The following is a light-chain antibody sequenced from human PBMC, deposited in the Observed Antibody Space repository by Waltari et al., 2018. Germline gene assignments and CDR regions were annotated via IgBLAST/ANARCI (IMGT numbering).Light chain of an antibody. CDR2: DVS. V-gene: IGLV2-14*01. CDR3: SSYSRSSTLVV. Sequence: QSALTQPASVSGSPGQSITISYTGTSNDIGLYDYVSWYQQYPGKAPKLIIYDVSNRPSGVSNRFSGSKSGNTASLTISGLQAEDEADYYCSSYSRSSTLVVFGGGAKLTV. CDR1: SNDIGLYDY. J-gene: IGLJ3*02.